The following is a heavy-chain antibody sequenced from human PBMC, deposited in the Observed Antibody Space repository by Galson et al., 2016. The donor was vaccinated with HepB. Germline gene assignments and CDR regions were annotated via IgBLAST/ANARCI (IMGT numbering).Heavy chain of an antibody. Sequence: QSGAEVKKPGESLKISCKTSGYKLTDRWIAWVRQTPGKGLEWLGNIYPGDSDTRYSPSFQGQVSISADKSITTAYLQWSSLKASDTAFYYCARRGSGWSLFDSWDQGTQVTVSS. CDR1: GYKLTDRW. V-gene: IGHV5-51*01. CDR3: ARRGSGWSLFDS. CDR2: IYPGDSDT. D-gene: IGHD6-19*01. J-gene: IGHJ4*02.